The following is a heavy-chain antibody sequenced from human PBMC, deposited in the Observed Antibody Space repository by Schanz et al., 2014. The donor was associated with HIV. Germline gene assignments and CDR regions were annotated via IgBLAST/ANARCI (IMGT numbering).Heavy chain of an antibody. V-gene: IGHV3-9*01. J-gene: IGHJ4*02. CDR3: AKDDYGGNRAVGSFDY. Sequence: EVQLVESGGGLVQPGRSLRLSCAASGFTFDEYAMHWVRQAPGKGLEWVSSISWNSGSIDYADSAKGRFTISRDNAKNSLYLQMNSLRAEDTAVYYCAKDDYGGNRAVGSFDYWGQGTLVTVSS. CDR1: GFTFDEYA. D-gene: IGHD4-17*01. CDR2: ISWNSGSI.